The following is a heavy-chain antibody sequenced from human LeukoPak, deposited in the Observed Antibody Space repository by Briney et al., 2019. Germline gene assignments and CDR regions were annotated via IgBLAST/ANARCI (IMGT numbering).Heavy chain of an antibody. Sequence: PGRSLRLSCAASGFTFSSYGMHWVRQAPGRGLEWVANIKQDGSEKYYVDSVKGRFTISRDNAKNPLYLQMNSLRAEDTAVYYCADLISYSSDPDAFDIWGQGTMVTVSS. D-gene: IGHD6-25*01. J-gene: IGHJ3*02. CDR3: ADLISYSSDPDAFDI. CDR2: IKQDGSEK. CDR1: GFTFSSYG. V-gene: IGHV3-7*01.